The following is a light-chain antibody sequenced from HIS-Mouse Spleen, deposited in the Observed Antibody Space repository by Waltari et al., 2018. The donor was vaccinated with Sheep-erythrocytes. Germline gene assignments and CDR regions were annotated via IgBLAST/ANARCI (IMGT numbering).Light chain of an antibody. CDR2: GKN. CDR3: NTRDSSGNHWV. V-gene: IGLV3-19*01. CDR1: SLRSYY. Sequence: SSELTQDPAVSVALGQTVRITCQGDSLRSYYASWYQQKPGQAPVLVIYGKNNRPSGIPDRFSGCRSGNTASVTITGAQAEDGADYYCNTRDSSGNHWVFGGGTKLTVL. J-gene: IGLJ3*02.